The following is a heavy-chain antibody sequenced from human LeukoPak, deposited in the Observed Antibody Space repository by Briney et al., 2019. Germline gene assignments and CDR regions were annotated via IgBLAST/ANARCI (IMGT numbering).Heavy chain of an antibody. D-gene: IGHD6-13*01. CDR1: GFTFSRHW. CDR3: ARGSWHGY. V-gene: IGHV3-7*03. CDR2: IMEDGIKK. Sequence: GGSLRLSCEASGFTFSRHWMTWVRQAPGKGLEWVANIMEDGIKKNYVDSVKGRFTISRDNAKNSLYLQMNSLRTEDTAVYYCARGSWHGYWGQGTLVTVSS. J-gene: IGHJ4*02.